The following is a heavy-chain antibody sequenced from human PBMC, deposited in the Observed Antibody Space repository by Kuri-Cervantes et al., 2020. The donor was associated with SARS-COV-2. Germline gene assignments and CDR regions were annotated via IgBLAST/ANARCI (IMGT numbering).Heavy chain of an antibody. CDR2: MNPNSGNK. V-gene: IGHV1-8*02. Sequence: ASVKVSCKASGYTFTSYGISWVRQAPGQGLEWMGWMNPNSGNKGYAQKFQGRLSMTRDTSISTVYMELSSLRSEDTAVYYCARGLSVVTHFDYWGQGTLVTVSS. J-gene: IGHJ4*02. CDR3: ARGLSVVTHFDY. D-gene: IGHD2-21*02. CDR1: GYTFTSYG.